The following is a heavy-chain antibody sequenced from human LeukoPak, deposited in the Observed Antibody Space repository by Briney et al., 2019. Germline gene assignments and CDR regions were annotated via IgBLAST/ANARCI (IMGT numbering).Heavy chain of an antibody. Sequence: RASVKVPCRASGYSFSGYYIHWLREAPGQGLEWMGWINPNSGATTYAQKLQGRVTMTRDTSISTVYMELSRLRSDDTAVYYCARKWIQLWSDAFDIWGQGTMVTVSS. V-gene: IGHV1-2*02. CDR2: INPNSGAT. CDR3: ARKWIQLWSDAFDI. J-gene: IGHJ3*02. CDR1: GYSFSGYY. D-gene: IGHD5-18*01.